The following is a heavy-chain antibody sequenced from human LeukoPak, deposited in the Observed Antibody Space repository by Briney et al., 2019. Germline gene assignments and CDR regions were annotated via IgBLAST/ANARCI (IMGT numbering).Heavy chain of an antibody. CDR2: INHSGTT. Sequence: SETLSLTCAVSSGSITSSNYWSWVRQPPGKGLEWIGEINHSGTTNYNPSLRSRVTISVDKSKNQFSLKLSSVTAADTAVYYCARVDYYGSGSYGDYWGQGTLVTVSS. D-gene: IGHD3-10*01. V-gene: IGHV4-4*02. J-gene: IGHJ4*02. CDR1: SGSITSSNY. CDR3: ARVDYYGSGSYGDY.